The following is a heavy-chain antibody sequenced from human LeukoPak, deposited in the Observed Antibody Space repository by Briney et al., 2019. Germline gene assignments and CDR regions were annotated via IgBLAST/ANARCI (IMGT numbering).Heavy chain of an antibody. CDR3: ARGVSGYTYGSYYYYYMDV. J-gene: IGHJ6*03. Sequence: PSETLSLTCTVSGGSISSSSYYWGWIRQPPGKGLEWIGSIYYSGSTYYNPSLKSRVTISVDTSKNQFSLKLSSVTAADTAVYYCARGVSGYTYGSYYYYYMDVWGKGTTVTVSS. CDR1: GGSISSSSYY. D-gene: IGHD5-18*01. CDR2: IYYSGST. V-gene: IGHV4-39*07.